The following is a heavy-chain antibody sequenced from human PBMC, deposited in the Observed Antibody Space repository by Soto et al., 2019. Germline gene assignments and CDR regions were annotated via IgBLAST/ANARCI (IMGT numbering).Heavy chain of an antibody. J-gene: IGHJ6*02. CDR3: ARQTYSSSSGYYGMDV. V-gene: IGHV5-51*01. CDR2: IYPGDSGT. Sequence: GESLKISCKGSGYSFTSYWIGWVRQMPGKGLEWMGIIYPGDSGTRYSPSFQGQVTISADKSISPAYLQWSSLKASDTAMYYCARQTYSSSSGYYGMDVWGQGTTVTVSS. CDR1: GYSFTSYW. D-gene: IGHD6-6*01.